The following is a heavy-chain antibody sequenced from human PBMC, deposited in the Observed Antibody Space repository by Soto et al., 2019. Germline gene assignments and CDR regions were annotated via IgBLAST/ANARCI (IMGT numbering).Heavy chain of an antibody. CDR1: GFTFSSYS. V-gene: IGHV3-21*01. CDR3: ARDYARYFDWFDP. Sequence: LRLSCAASGFTFSSYSMNWVRQAPGKGLEWVSSISSSSSYIYYADSVKGRFTISRDNAKNSLYLQMNSLRAEDTAVYYCARDYARYFDWFDPWGQGTLVTVSS. J-gene: IGHJ5*02. D-gene: IGHD3-9*01. CDR2: ISSSSSYI.